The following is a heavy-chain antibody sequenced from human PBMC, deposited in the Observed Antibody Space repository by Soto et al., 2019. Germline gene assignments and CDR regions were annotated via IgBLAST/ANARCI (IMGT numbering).Heavy chain of an antibody. Sequence: SETLSLTCAVSGGSISSGSYSWSWIRQPPGKGLEWIGSIYHSGSTYYNPSLKSRVTISVDTSKNQFSLKLSSVTAADTAVYYCARDQLYYNDISGRPLNAFDVWGQGTMVTVSS. CDR2: IYHSGST. D-gene: IGHD3-22*01. J-gene: IGHJ3*01. V-gene: IGHV4-30-2*01. CDR1: GGSISSGSYS. CDR3: ARDQLYYNDISGRPLNAFDV.